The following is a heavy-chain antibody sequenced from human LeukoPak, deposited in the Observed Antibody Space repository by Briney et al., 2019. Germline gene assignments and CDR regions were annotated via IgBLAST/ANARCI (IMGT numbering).Heavy chain of an antibody. CDR3: ARDVQYSYGHYYYYGMDV. CDR2: IYYSGST. CDR1: GGSISSYY. D-gene: IGHD5-18*01. J-gene: IGHJ6*02. Sequence: PSETLSLTCTVSGGSISSYYWSWIRQPPGKGLEWIGYIYYSGSTNYNPSLKSRVTISVDTSKNQFSLKLSSVTAADTAVYYCARDVQYSYGHYYYYGMDVWGQGTTVTVSS. V-gene: IGHV4-59*01.